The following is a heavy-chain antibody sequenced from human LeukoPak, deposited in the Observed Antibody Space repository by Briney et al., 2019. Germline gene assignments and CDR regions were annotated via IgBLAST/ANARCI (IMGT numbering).Heavy chain of an antibody. Sequence: ASVKVSCKVSGYTLTELSMHWVRQAPGKGLEWMGGFDPEDGETIYAQKFQGRVTMTEDTSTDTAYMELSSLRSEDTAVYYCATGEQQLPANPYDYWGQGTLVTVSS. CDR3: ATGEQQLPANPYDY. V-gene: IGHV1-24*01. D-gene: IGHD6-13*01. J-gene: IGHJ4*02. CDR1: GYTLTELS. CDR2: FDPEDGET.